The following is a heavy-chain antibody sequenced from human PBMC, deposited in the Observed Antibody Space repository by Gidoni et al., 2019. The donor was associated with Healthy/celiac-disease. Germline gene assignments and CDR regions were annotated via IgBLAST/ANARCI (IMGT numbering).Heavy chain of an antibody. CDR1: VGSISRGGYY. CDR2: IYYSGST. Sequence: QVQLQESGPGLVTPSPTLSLTCTVSVGSISRGGYYWSWIRQHPGKGLEWIGYIYYSGSTYYNPSLKSRVTISVDTSKNQFSLKLSSVTAADTAVYYCAREGYSSSIKAFDIWGQGTMVTVSP. J-gene: IGHJ3*02. V-gene: IGHV4-31*03. CDR3: AREGYSSSIKAFDI. D-gene: IGHD6-13*01.